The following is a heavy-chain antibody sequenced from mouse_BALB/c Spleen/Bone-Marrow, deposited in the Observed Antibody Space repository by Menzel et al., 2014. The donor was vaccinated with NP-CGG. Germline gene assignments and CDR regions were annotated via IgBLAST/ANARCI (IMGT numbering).Heavy chain of an antibody. CDR1: GFNIKDTY. J-gene: IGHJ4*01. Sequence: EVQLQESGAELVKPGASVKLSCTASGFNIKDTYMHWVKQRPEQGLEWIGRIDPANGNTRYDPKFQGKATITADTSSNTAYLQLSSLTSEDTAVYYCARYGNYCYAMDYWGQGTSVTVSS. CDR2: IDPANGNT. D-gene: IGHD2-1*01. V-gene: IGHV14-3*02. CDR3: ARYGNYCYAMDY.